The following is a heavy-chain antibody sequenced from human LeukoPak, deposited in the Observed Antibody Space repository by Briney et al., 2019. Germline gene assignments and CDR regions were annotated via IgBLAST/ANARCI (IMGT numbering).Heavy chain of an antibody. J-gene: IGHJ4*02. CDR2: IYYSGST. D-gene: IGHD6-13*01. V-gene: IGHV4-31*11. Sequence: SETLSLTCAVYGGSFSGYYWSWIRQHPGKGLEWIGYIYYSGSTYYNPSLKSRVTISVDTSKNQFSLKLSSVTAADTAVYYCARALAAAPDYWGQGTLVTVSS. CDR3: ARALAAAPDY. CDR1: GGSFSGYY.